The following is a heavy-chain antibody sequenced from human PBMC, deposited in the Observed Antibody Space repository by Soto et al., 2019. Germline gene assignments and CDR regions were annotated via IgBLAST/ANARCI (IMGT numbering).Heavy chain of an antibody. CDR1: GYTFTSYG. Sequence: ASVKVSCKASGYTFTSYGISWVRQAPGQGLEWMGWISAYNGNTNYAQKLQGRVTMTTDTSTSTAYMELRSLRSDDTAVYYCARHAFWSGYYVSGYYYYGMDVWGQGTTVTVSS. V-gene: IGHV1-18*01. D-gene: IGHD3-3*01. CDR3: ARHAFWSGYYVSGYYYYGMDV. CDR2: ISAYNGNT. J-gene: IGHJ6*02.